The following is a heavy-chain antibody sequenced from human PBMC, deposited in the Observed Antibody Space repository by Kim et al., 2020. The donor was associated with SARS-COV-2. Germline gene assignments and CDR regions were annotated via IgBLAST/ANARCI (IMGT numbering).Heavy chain of an antibody. Sequence: SVNGRFTISRDNSKNTAYLQMNSLRAEDTAVYYCTSVAGMTLAVWDAFDIWGQGTMVTVSS. V-gene: IGHV3-30*07. D-gene: IGHD1-1*01. CDR3: TSVAGMTLAVWDAFDI. J-gene: IGHJ3*02.